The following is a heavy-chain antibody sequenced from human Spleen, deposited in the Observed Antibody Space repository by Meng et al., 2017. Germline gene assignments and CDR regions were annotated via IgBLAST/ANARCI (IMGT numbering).Heavy chain of an antibody. CDR3: SRIGRYEGLDP. CDR2: IIPLVDKA. CDR1: GGPFHTNT. V-gene: IGHV1-69*02. D-gene: IGHD3-3*01. J-gene: IGHJ5*02. Sequence: QVQLVQSGAEGRRPGSSVKVSCKASGGPFHTNTITWVRQPPGQGLEGMGKIIPLVDKADYAQMFQDRVTIIADKSTRTVHMDLSSLIAEVSAVYYCSRIGRYEGLDPWGQGTLVTVSS.